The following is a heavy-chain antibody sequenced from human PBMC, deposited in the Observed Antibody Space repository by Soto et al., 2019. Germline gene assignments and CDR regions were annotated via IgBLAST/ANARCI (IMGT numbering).Heavy chain of an antibody. D-gene: IGHD4-17*01. CDR3: AREAVTTFDY. CDR2: ISYDGSNK. Sequence: QVQLVESGGGVVQPGRSLRLSCAASGFTFSSYAMHWVRQAPGKGLEWVAVISYDGSNKYYADSVKGRFTISRDNSKNTLYLQMNSLRAEDTDVYYCAREAVTTFDYWGQGTLVTVSS. CDR1: GFTFSSYA. J-gene: IGHJ4*02. V-gene: IGHV3-30-3*01.